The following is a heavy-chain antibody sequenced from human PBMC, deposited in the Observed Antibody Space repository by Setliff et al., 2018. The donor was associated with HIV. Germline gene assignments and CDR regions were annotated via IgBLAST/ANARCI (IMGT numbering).Heavy chain of an antibody. CDR2: VHYNGNDK. D-gene: IGHD1-20*01. Sequence: PGESLKISWATSGFTLSTYGMHWVRQAPGKGLEWVARVHYNGNDKFYVDSVKGRFTISRDNSENTLYLQMAGLRAEDTAVYYFAKDKGGYNWNYFDYCGPGTQVTVSS. V-gene: IGHV3-30*02. CDR1: GFTLSTYG. CDR3: AKDKGGYNWNYFDY. J-gene: IGHJ4*02.